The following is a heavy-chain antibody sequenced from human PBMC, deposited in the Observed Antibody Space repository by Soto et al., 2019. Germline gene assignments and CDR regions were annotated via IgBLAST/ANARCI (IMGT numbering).Heavy chain of an antibody. D-gene: IGHD2-21*02. CDR1: GYTFTSYG. CDR3: ARDLPDDSDAFDI. V-gene: IGHV1-18*01. J-gene: IGHJ3*02. CDR2: ISAYNGNT. Sequence: ASVKVSCKASGYTFTSYGISWVRQAPGQGLEWMGWISAYNGNTNYAQKIQGKITMTTDTSTSTAYMELRSLRSDDTAVYYCARDLPDDSDAFDIWGQGTMVTVSS.